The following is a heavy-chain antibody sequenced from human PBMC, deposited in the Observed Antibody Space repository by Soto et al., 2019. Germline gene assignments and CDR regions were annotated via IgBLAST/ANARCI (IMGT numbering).Heavy chain of an antibody. V-gene: IGHV4-34*01. CDR1: CGSFITYY. CDR2: INHSGSN. Sequence: PSETLSLTCVVSCGSFITYYYNWIRQSPGKGLEWIGEINHSGSNNYSPSRKSRVTMSLDTSKNQFSLKLTSVTAADTAVYYCARGGSNDWQVAFDIWAKGQWSPS. J-gene: IGHJ3*02. CDR3: ARGGSNDWQVAFDI. D-gene: IGHD3-9*01.